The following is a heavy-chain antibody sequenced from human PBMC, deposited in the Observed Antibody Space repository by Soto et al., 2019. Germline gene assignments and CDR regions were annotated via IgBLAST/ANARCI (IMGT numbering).Heavy chain of an antibody. Sequence: QVHLQESGPGLVKPSETLSLTCTVSGGSISGYYWSWIRQPPGRGLEWIGYIYYSGSTNYNASLKSRVTISVDRSKHQFPLKVGSVTASDTAVYYCARLGKPDGDSVVSVSNYYYMDVWGKGSTVTVSS. V-gene: IGHV4-59*08. J-gene: IGHJ6*03. CDR2: IYYSGST. CDR3: ARLGKPDGDSVVSVSNYYYMDV. CDR1: GGSISGYY. D-gene: IGHD4-17*01.